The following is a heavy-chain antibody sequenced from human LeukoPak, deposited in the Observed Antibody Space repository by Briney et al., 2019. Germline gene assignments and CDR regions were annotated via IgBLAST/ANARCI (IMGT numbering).Heavy chain of an antibody. CDR2: IIPIFGTA. CDR3: ARSITIFGVVDFDY. J-gene: IGHJ4*02. Sequence: ALVKVSCKASGGTFSSYAISWVRQAPGQGLEWMGGIIPIFGTANYAQKFQGRVTITADESTSTAYMELSSLRSEDTAVYYCARSITIFGVVDFDYWGQGTLVTVSS. CDR1: GGTFSSYA. V-gene: IGHV1-69*13. D-gene: IGHD3-3*01.